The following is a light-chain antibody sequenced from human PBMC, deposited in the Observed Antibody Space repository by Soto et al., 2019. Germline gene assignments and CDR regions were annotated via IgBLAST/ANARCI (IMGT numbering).Light chain of an antibody. CDR3: QQYGNSPWT. Sequence: EIVWTQAPGTLSLSPGERATLSCRASQSVSSSYLAWYQQKRGQSARLLIYGASNRATGIPDRFSGSGCGTDCTLTISRLEPEDFAVYYCQQYGNSPWTFGQGTKVEI. CDR1: QSVSSSY. J-gene: IGKJ1*01. V-gene: IGKV3-20*01. CDR2: GAS.